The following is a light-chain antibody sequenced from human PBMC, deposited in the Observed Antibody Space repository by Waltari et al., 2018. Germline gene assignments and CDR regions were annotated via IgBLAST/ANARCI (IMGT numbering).Light chain of an antibody. Sequence: DLQLTQSPSFLSASVGDRVTITCRASQDLNTYLAWHQLRPGNAPKLLIFLASELQSGVPSRFSGSGSVTEFTLTISGLQPDDFATYYCQQLNFYPLTFGGGTRVEIK. J-gene: IGKJ4*01. CDR1: QDLNTY. CDR3: QQLNFYPLT. CDR2: LAS. V-gene: IGKV1-9*01.